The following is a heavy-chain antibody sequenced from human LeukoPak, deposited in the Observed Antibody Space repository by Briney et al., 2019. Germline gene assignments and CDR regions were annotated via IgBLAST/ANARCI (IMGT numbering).Heavy chain of an antibody. J-gene: IGHJ3*02. CDR3: ARDKGGVVVVAATRDDGFDI. Sequence: SETLSLTCNVSGYSISSGYYWGLIRPPPEKVLEWIASIDHSGSTYHNPSLKSRVTLSVDIPNNQFSLKLNSVTAADTAVYYCARDKGGVVVVAATRDDGFDIWGQGTMVSVSS. V-gene: IGHV4-38-2*02. CDR1: GYSISSGYY. D-gene: IGHD2-15*01. CDR2: IDHSGST.